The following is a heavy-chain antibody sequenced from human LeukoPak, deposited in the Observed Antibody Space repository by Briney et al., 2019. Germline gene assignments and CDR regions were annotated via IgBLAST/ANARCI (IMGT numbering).Heavy chain of an antibody. D-gene: IGHD3-16*01. CDR3: ARGNKERGFDY. CDR1: GFTFSNYG. V-gene: IGHV3-33*01. J-gene: IGHJ4*02. Sequence: GRSLRLSCAASGFTFSNYGMHWVRQAPGKGLEWVAVIWYDGTNKYYADSVKGRFTISRDNSKNTLYLQMNSLRAEDTAVYYCARGNKERGFDYWGQGTLVTVSS. CDR2: IWYDGTNK.